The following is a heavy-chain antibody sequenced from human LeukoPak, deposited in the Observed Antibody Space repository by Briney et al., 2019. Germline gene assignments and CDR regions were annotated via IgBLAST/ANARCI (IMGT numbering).Heavy chain of an antibody. CDR1: GFTFSSYA. D-gene: IGHD4-17*01. J-gene: IGHJ3*01. Sequence: GGSLRLSCAASGFTFSSYAMSWVRQAPGKGLEWVSAISGSGGSPYYADSVKGRFTISRDNSKNTLYLQMNSLGAEDTAVYYCAKDPSGDYIGAYDFWGQGTMVSVSS. CDR2: ISGSGGSP. V-gene: IGHV3-23*01. CDR3: AKDPSGDYIGAYDF.